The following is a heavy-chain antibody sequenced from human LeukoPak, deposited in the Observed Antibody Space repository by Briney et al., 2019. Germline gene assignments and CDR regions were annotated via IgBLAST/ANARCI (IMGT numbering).Heavy chain of an antibody. CDR2: ISGSGSTT. D-gene: IGHD4-17*01. CDR3: ARVKTTVTTLDY. J-gene: IGHJ4*02. V-gene: IGHV3-48*03. Sequence: GGSLRLSCAASRFTFSSYDMQWVRQAPGKGLEWVSYISGSGSTTYYADSVKGRFTISRDNAKNSLFLQMNSLRAEDTALYYCARVKTTVTTLDYWGQGTLVTVPS. CDR1: RFTFSSYD.